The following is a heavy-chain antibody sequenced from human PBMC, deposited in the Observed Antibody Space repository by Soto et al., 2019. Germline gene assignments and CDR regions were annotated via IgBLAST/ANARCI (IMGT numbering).Heavy chain of an antibody. J-gene: IGHJ4*02. D-gene: IGHD2-15*01. CDR3: AKDGIAWH. CDR1: GFTFDDDT. V-gene: IGHV3-43*01. Sequence: EVQLVESGGSVVQPGGSLRLSCTASGFTFDDDTMHWVRQAPGKGLEWVSLITWDGINIEYADSVRGRFTISRDNSKNSPYLQMNGLRHEDTAFYYCAKDGIAWHWGQGTLVTVSS. CDR2: ITWDGINI.